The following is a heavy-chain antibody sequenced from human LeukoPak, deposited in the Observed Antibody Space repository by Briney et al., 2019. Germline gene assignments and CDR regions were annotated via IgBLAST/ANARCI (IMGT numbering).Heavy chain of an antibody. D-gene: IGHD3-16*02. CDR3: ARDYDYLWGSYRANHNYFDY. CDR1: GYTFTSYA. V-gene: IGHV1-3*01. CDR2: INAGNGNT. J-gene: IGHJ4*02. Sequence: ASVKVSCKASGYTFTSYAMHWVRQAPGQRLEWMGWINAGNGNTKYSQKFQGRVTITRDTSASTAYMELSSLTSGDTAVYYCARDYDYLWGSYRANHNYFDYWGQGTLVTVSS.